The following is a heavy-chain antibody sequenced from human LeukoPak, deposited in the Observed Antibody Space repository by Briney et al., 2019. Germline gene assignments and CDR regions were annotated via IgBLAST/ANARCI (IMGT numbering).Heavy chain of an antibody. CDR1: GYTFTGYY. V-gene: IGHV1-2*02. J-gene: IGHJ4*02. CDR2: INPNSGGT. D-gene: IGHD4-17*01. CDR3: ARAGYGDYFGVAHDY. Sequence: GASVRVSCKASGYTFTGYYMHWVRHAPGQGLEWMGWINPNSGGTNYAQKFQGRVTMTRDTSISTAYMELSRLRSDDTVVYYCARAGYGDYFGVAHDYWGQGTLVTVSS.